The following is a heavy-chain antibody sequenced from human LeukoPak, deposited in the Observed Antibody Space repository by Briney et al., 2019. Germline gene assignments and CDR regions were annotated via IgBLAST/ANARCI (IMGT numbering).Heavy chain of an antibody. V-gene: IGHV1-2*02. J-gene: IGHJ5*02. CDR3: ARDLLMYYDGSGEST. CDR1: GYTFTGYY. D-gene: IGHD3-10*01. CDR2: INPHSGGT. Sequence: ASVKASCKASGYTFTGYYIHWVRHAPGQGLEWMGWINPHSGGTNYEQKFQGRVTITRDTSNSTAYMKLSRLRADDTAVYYCARDLLMYYDGSGESTWGQGTLVTVSS.